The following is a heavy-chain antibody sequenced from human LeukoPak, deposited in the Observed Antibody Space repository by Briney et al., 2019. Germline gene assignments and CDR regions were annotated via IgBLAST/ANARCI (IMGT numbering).Heavy chain of an antibody. Sequence: SETLSLTCAVYGGSSSGYYWSWIRQPPGKGLEWTGEINHSGSTNYNPSLKSRVTISVDASKNQFSLKLSSVTAADTAVYYCARGRITMVRGVIGDYYYYYGMDVWGQGTTVTVSS. V-gene: IGHV4-34*01. CDR1: GGSSSGYY. CDR2: INHSGST. J-gene: IGHJ6*02. CDR3: ARGRITMVRGVIGDYYYYYGMDV. D-gene: IGHD3-10*01.